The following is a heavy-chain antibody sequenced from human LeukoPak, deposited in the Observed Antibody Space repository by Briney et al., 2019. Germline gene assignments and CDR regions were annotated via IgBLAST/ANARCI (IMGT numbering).Heavy chain of an antibody. CDR1: GGSFSGYY. Sequence: SETLSLTCAVYGGSFSGYYWSWIRQPPGKELEWIGEINHSGSTNYNPSLKSRVTISVDTSKNQFSLKLSSVTAADTAVYYCARPRTKSSSWPHRQAYYMDVWGKGTTVTVSS. CDR3: ARPRTKSSSWPHRQAYYMDV. D-gene: IGHD6-13*01. J-gene: IGHJ6*03. CDR2: INHSGST. V-gene: IGHV4-34*01.